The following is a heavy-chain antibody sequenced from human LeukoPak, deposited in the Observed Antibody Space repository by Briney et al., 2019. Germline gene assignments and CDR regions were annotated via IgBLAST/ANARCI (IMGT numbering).Heavy chain of an antibody. CDR1: GYTFTSYD. CDR2: IIPILGIA. D-gene: IGHD3-22*01. V-gene: IGHV1-69*04. Sequence: SVKVSCKASGYTFTSYDINWVRQATGQGLEWMGRIIPILGIANYAQKFQGRVTITADKSTSTAYMELSSLRSEDTAVYYCARDPNYDSSGYYFDWGQGTLVTVSS. CDR3: ARDPNYDSSGYYFD. J-gene: IGHJ4*02.